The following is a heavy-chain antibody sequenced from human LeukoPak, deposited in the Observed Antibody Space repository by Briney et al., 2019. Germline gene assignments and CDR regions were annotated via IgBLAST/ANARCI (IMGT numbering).Heavy chain of an antibody. D-gene: IGHD2-8*02. J-gene: IGHJ6*03. Sequence: SETLSLTCTVSNGSITGYYWTWIRQPPGKGLDWIGFVYYSGSTNYNPSLKSRVTISLDTSKNQFALMLSSVTAADTATYYCARGPAFAAYWHYMDVWGRGTTVTVSS. CDR1: NGSITGYY. CDR3: ARGPAFAAYWHYMDV. CDR2: VYYSGST. V-gene: IGHV4-59*01.